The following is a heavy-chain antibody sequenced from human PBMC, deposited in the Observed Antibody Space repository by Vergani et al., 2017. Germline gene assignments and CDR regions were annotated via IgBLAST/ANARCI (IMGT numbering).Heavy chain of an antibody. CDR1: GGSISSYY. D-gene: IGHD2/OR15-2a*01. CDR2: LYISGST. J-gene: IGHJ6*03. V-gene: IGHV4-4*07. CDR3: ARVLGNFCCYVDV. Sequence: QVQLQESGPGLVKPSETLSLTCTVSGGSISSYYWSWIRQPAGKGLEWIGRLYISGSTNYNPSLKSRVTMSVDTSKNQFSLKLSAVTAADTAVYYCARVLGNFCCYVDVWGKGTTVTVSS.